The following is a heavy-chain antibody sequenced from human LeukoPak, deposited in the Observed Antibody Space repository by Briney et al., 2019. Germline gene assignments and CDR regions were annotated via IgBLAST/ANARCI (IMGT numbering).Heavy chain of an antibody. CDR1: GYTFTGYY. J-gene: IGHJ4*02. CDR3: ARVGRPIRFAYYYIDS. V-gene: IGHV1-2*02. CDR2: INPNSGGT. D-gene: IGHD3-10*01. Sequence: ASVKVSGKASGYTFTGYYMHWVRQAPGQGLEWRGWINPNSGGTNYSQKFQVRVTMTSDTSISTAYMELKRLRSTDTAVYYCARVGRPIRFAYYYIDSWGQGTLVTVSS.